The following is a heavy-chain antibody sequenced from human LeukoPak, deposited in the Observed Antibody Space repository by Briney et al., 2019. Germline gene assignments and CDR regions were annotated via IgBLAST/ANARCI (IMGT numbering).Heavy chain of an antibody. D-gene: IGHD1-26*01. J-gene: IGHJ5*02. CDR1: RFTFSSYW. CDR3: PRDVGGSYAWFDP. CDR2: INTDGSST. V-gene: IGHV3-74*01. Sequence: TGGSLRLSCAASRFTFSSYWMHWVRQAPGKGLVWVSRINTDGSSTSYADSVKGRFTISRDNAKNTLYLQMNSLRAEDTAVYYCPRDVGGSYAWFDPWGQGTLVTVSS.